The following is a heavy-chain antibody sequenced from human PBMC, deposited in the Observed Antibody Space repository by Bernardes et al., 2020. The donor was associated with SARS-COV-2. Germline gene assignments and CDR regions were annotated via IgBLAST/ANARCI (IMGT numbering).Heavy chain of an antibody. Sequence: GGSLRLSCAASGFTFSSYGMHWVRQAPGKGLEWVAVISYDGSNKYYADSVKGRFTISRDNSKNTLYLQMNSLRAEDTAVYYCASNYLFLPWGQGTLVTVSS. D-gene: IGHD1-7*01. CDR3: ASNYLFLP. J-gene: IGHJ5*02. V-gene: IGHV3-30*03. CDR1: GFTFSSYG. CDR2: ISYDGSNK.